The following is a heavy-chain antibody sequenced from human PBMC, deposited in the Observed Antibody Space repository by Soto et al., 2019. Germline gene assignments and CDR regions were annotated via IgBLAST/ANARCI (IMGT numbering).Heavy chain of an antibody. Sequence: EVQLLDSGGGLVQPGGSLRLSCVASGFTSSSCAMRWVRQAPGKGLEWVSGISASGGSTYYADSVKGRFTISRDNSKNTLYMQRNSLSAEDTAVYYCATPVLGTVRYFLHAWGQGTLVTVSS. D-gene: IGHD2-8*02. V-gene: IGHV3-23*01. CDR2: ISASGGST. CDR3: ATPVLGTVRYFLHA. J-gene: IGHJ5*02. CDR1: GFTSSSCA.